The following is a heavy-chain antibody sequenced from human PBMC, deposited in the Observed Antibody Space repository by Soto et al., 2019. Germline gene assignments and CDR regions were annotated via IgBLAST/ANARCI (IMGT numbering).Heavy chain of an antibody. CDR2: INSDGTKT. Sequence: PRLSCAASGFTFSDYWMYWVRQVPGKGLVWVSRINSDGTKTTYGDSVKGRFTISRDNAKNTLYLQMNSLRADDTAVYYCARAHSGPDWGQGTLVTVSS. J-gene: IGHJ4*02. CDR1: GFTFSDYW. V-gene: IGHV3-74*01. D-gene: IGHD2-15*01. CDR3: ARAHSGPD.